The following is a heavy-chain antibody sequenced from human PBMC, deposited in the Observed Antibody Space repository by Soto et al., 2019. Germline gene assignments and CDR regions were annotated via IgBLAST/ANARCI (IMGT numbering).Heavy chain of an antibody. CDR3: ARDTKQEYYDFWSGYYTALDV. CDR1: GYTFTSYD. CDR2: MNPNSGNT. J-gene: IGHJ6*02. D-gene: IGHD3-3*01. V-gene: IGHV1-8*01. Sequence: ASVKVSCKASGYTFTSYDINWVRQATGQGLEWMGWMNPNSGNTGYAQKFQGRVTMTRNTSISTAYMELSSLRSEDTAVYYCARDTKQEYYDFWSGYYTALDVWGQGTTVTVSS.